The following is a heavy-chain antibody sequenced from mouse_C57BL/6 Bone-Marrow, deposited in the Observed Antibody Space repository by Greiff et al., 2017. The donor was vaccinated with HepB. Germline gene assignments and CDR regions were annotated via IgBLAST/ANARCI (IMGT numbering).Heavy chain of an antibody. CDR1: GYTFTSYG. D-gene: IGHD2-10*02. Sequence: EVKVVESGAELVRPGSSVKMSCKTSGYTFTSYGINWVKQRPGQGLEWIGYMYIGNGYTEYNEKFKGKATLTSDTSSSTAYMQLSSLTSEDSAIYFCATYGNYDWYFDVWGTGTTVTVSS. J-gene: IGHJ1*03. V-gene: IGHV1-58*01. CDR2: MYIGNGYT. CDR3: ATYGNYDWYFDV.